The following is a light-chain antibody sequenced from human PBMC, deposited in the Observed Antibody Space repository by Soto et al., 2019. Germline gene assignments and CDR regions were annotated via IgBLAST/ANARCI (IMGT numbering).Light chain of an antibody. V-gene: IGLV1-51*01. CDR2: DNN. Sequence: QSVLTQPPSVSAAPGQKVTISCAGSSSNIGNNYGSWYQQLPGTAPKLLSYDNNKRPSGIPDRFSGSKSGNSATLGTTGLQTGDEADYYCGTWGCSLSAYGFGTGNKVSGL. CDR3: GTWGCSLSAYG. J-gene: IGLJ1*01. CDR1: SSNIGNNY.